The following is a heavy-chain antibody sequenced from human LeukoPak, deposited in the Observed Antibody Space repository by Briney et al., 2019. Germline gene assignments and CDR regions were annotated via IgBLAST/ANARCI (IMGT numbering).Heavy chain of an antibody. CDR2: ISSSSSYI. J-gene: IGHJ4*02. CDR3: ATSYFYDILTGSPPVDY. V-gene: IGHV3-21*04. CDR1: GFTFSSYS. D-gene: IGHD3-9*01. Sequence: NTGGSLRLSCAASGFTFSSYSMNWVRQAPGKGLEWVSSISSSSSYIYYADSVKGRFTISRDNSKNTLYLQMNSLRAEDTAVYYCATSYFYDILTGSPPVDYWGQGTLVTVSS.